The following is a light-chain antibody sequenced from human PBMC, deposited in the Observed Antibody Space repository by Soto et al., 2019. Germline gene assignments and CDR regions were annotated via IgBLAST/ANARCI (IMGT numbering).Light chain of an antibody. J-gene: IGKJ4*01. CDR2: DAS. Sequence: DIQMTQSPSTLSASVGDRVTITCRASQSISSWLAWYQQKPGKAPKLLIYDASSLESGVPSRFSGSGSGTEFTLPISSLQPDDFSTYYCQQYNTWLTFGGGTKVEIK. CDR1: QSISSW. V-gene: IGKV1-5*01. CDR3: QQYNTWLT.